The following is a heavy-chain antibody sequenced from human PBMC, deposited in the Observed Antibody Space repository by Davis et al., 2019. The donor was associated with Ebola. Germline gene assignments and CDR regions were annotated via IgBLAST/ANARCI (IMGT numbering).Heavy chain of an antibody. Sequence: ASVQVSCKASGYTFTSYYMHWVRQAPGQGLEWLGIINPSGGSTSYAQKFQGRVTMTRDTSTSTVYMGLSSLRTEDTAVYYCATLGPYDILTGSESTGNYYFDYWGQGTLVTVSS. CDR1: GYTFTSYY. D-gene: IGHD3-9*01. CDR3: ATLGPYDILTGSESTGNYYFDY. J-gene: IGHJ4*02. V-gene: IGHV1-46*01. CDR2: INPSGGST.